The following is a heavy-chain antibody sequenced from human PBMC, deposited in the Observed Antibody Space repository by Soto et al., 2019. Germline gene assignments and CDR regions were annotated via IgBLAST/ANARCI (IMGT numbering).Heavy chain of an antibody. D-gene: IGHD3-22*01. J-gene: IGHJ3*02. CDR2: ISSSSSYT. Sequence: GGSLRLSCAASGFTFSDYYMSWIRQAPGKGLEWVSYISSSSSYTNYADSVKGRFTISRDNAKNSLYLQMNSLRAEDTAVYYCARNYYDSSGYYGGALDIWGQGTMVTV. V-gene: IGHV3-11*06. CDR1: GFTFSDYY. CDR3: ARNYYDSSGYYGGALDI.